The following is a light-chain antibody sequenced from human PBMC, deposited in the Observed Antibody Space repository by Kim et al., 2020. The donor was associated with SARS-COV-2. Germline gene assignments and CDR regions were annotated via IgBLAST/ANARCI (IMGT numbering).Light chain of an antibody. CDR2: DAS. Sequence: DMQVTQSPASLSASVGDRVTITCQASGDIHNYLNWYQQKPGKAPKLLINDASNLKPGVPSRFSGSGSGTHFTFTISGLQPEDIATYYCQQYGYRLSFGGGTKV. CDR3: QQYGYRLS. V-gene: IGKV1-33*01. J-gene: IGKJ4*01. CDR1: GDIHNY.